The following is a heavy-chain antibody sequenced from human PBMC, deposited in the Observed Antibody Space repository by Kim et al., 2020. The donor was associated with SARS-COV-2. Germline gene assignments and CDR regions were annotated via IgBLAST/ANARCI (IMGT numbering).Heavy chain of an antibody. CDR3: ARSTYYYDSSGYHFDY. CDR2: IIPIFGIA. V-gene: IGHV1-69*04. J-gene: IGHJ4*02. D-gene: IGHD3-22*01. CDR1: GGTFSSYA. Sequence: SVKVSCKASGGTFSSYAISWVRQAPGQGLEWMGRIIPIFGIANYAQKFQGRITITADKSTSTAYMELSSLRSEDTAVYYCARSTYYYDSSGYHFDYWGQGTLVTVSS.